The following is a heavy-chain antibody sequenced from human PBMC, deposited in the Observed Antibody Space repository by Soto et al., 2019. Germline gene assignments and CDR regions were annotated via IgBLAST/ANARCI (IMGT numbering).Heavy chain of an antibody. Sequence: SETLSLTCTVSGDSIKSADYLWTWIRQPPGEGLEYIGYIYYTGTISYKPSLQSRAAISLDTSKNQFSLKLTSATATDTAVYYCVRMKTGGSRPVDHWGQGTLVTVSS. D-gene: IGHD2-15*01. CDR2: IYYTGTI. CDR3: VRMKTGGSRPVDH. V-gene: IGHV4-30-4*01. J-gene: IGHJ4*02. CDR1: GDSIKSADYL.